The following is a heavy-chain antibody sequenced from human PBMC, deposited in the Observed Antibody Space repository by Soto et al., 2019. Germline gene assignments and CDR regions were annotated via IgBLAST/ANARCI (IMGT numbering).Heavy chain of an antibody. V-gene: IGHV3-15*07. CDR1: GFTFIKAW. CDR2: IKSKTAGGTA. CDR3: IDYGDY. Sequence: EVQLVESGGGLVKPGGSLRLSCAASGFTFIKAWMNWVRQAPGKGLEWVGSIKSKTAGGTADYAAPVKGRFTISRDDSKNALYLQTSSLKTEDPGLYYCIDYGDYFGQGTLVTVSS. J-gene: IGHJ4*02.